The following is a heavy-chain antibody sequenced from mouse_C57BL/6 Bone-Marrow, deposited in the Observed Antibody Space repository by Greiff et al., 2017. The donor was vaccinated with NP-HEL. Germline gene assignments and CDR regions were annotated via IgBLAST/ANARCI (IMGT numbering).Heavy chain of an antibody. CDR3: ARWDGYFDY. CDR2: INPNNGGT. CDR1: GYTFTDYY. D-gene: IGHD2-3*01. V-gene: IGHV1-26*01. Sequence: VHVKQSGPELVKPGASVKISCKASGYTFTDYYMNWVKQSHGKSLEWIGDINPNNGGTSYNQKFKGKATLTVDKSSSTAYMELRSLTSEDSAVYYCARWDGYFDYWGQGTTLTVSS. J-gene: IGHJ2*01.